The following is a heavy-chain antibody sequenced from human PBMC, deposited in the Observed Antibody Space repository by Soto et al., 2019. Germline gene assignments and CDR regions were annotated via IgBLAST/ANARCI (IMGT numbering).Heavy chain of an antibody. Sequence: LRLSCAASGFTFSSYEMNWVRQAPGKGLEWVSYISSSGSTIYYADSVKGRFTISRDNAKNSLYLQMNSLRAEDTAVYYCARVRSGSGWMKYYFDYWGQGTLVTVSS. CDR1: GFTFSSYE. D-gene: IGHD6-19*01. CDR2: ISSSGSTI. V-gene: IGHV3-48*03. CDR3: ARVRSGSGWMKYYFDY. J-gene: IGHJ4*02.